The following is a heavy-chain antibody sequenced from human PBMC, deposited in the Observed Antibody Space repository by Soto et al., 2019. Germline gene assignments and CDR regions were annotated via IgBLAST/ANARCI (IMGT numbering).Heavy chain of an antibody. J-gene: IGHJ5*02. CDR3: ARVGYSSGWVYNWFDP. Sequence: QVQLVQSGAEVKKPGASVKVSCKASGYTFTSYGISWVRQAPGQGLEWMGWISAYNGNTNYAQKNQGRVTMTTDTSTRTAYMELRSLRSDDTAVYYSARVGYSSGWVYNWFDPWGQGTLVTVSS. D-gene: IGHD6-19*01. CDR1: GYTFTSYG. CDR2: ISAYNGNT. V-gene: IGHV1-18*04.